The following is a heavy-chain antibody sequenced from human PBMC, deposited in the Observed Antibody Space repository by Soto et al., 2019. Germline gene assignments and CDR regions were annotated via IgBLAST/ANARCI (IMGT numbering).Heavy chain of an antibody. D-gene: IGHD6-13*01. Sequence: GGSLRLSCAASGFTFSSYWMSWVRQAPGKGLEWVANIKQDGGEKYYVDSVKGRFTISRDNAKNSLYLQMNSLRAEDTAVYYCARVRYRVAAAGYYYGMDVWGQGTTVTVSS. CDR3: ARVRYRVAAAGYYYGMDV. V-gene: IGHV3-7*01. J-gene: IGHJ6*02. CDR2: IKQDGGEK. CDR1: GFTFSSYW.